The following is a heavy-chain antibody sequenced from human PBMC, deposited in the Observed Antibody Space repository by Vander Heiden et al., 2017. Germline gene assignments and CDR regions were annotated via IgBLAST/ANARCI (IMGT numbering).Heavy chain of an antibody. CDR1: GYSFTYYW. CDR2: IYPGDSDT. CDR3: ARFLRPCTTNWYPDY. Sequence: VQLVQSGAEVKKPGESLKISCKGSGYSFTYYWIGWVRQMPGIGLEWMGIIYPGDSDTRYNPSFQGQVTISADKSITTAYLQWNSLKASDTAMYYCARFLRPCTTNWYPDYWGQGALVTVSS. J-gene: IGHJ4*02. D-gene: IGHD1-1*01. V-gene: IGHV5-51*03.